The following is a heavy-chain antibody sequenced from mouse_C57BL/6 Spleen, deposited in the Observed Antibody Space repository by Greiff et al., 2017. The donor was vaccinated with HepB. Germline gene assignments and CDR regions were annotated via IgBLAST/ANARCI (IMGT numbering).Heavy chain of an antibody. CDR2: IYPSDSET. CDR1: GYTFTSYW. J-gene: IGHJ4*01. D-gene: IGHD2-4*01. CDR3: ARSDYDGFMDY. V-gene: IGHV1-61*01. Sequence: QVQLQQPGAELVRPGSSVKLSCKASGYTFTSYWMDWVKQRPGQGLEWIGNIYPSDSETHYNQKFKDKATLTVDKSSSTAYMQLSSLTSEDSAVYYCARSDYDGFMDYWGQGTSVTVSS.